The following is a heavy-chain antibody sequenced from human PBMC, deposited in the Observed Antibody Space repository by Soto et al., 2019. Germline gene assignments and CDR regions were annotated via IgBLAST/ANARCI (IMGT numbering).Heavy chain of an antibody. Sequence: GGSLTLSCAASRFSCSSYDMHWDRQATGKGLEWVSAIGTAGDTYYPGSVKGRFTISRENAKNSLYLQMNSLRAEDTAVYYCASLKASDYGMDVWGQGTTVTVSS. V-gene: IGHV3-13*01. CDR3: ASLKASDYGMDV. CDR1: RFSCSSYD. CDR2: IGTAGDT. J-gene: IGHJ6*02. D-gene: IGHD3-10*01.